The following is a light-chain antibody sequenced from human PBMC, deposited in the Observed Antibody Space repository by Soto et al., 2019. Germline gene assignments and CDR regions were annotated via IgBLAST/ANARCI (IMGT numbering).Light chain of an antibody. CDR3: QQYDTHWT. CDR1: ESISNW. V-gene: IGKV1-5*03. CDR2: KAS. J-gene: IGKJ1*01. Sequence: IQMTQSPSTLSASLGDRVIITCRASESISNWLAWYQQKPGKAPNLLIYKASSLKSGVPLRFSGSGSGTEFTLTINSMKPDDFATYYCQQYDTHWTFGQGTKVDIK.